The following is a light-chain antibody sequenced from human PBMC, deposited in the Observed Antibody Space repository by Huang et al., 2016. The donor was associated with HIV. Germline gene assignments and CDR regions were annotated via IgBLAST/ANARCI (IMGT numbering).Light chain of an antibody. J-gene: IGKJ1*01. CDR2: GAS. Sequence: EIVMTQSPATLSVSPGYRVTLSCRASQSVGNTLAWYQQRPGQAPRLLIYGASARAAGVPVRFSGSGSGTDFTLTITGLQLEDLGVYFCQQYSNWLRTFGQGTKV. CDR3: QQYSNWLRT. CDR1: QSVGNT. V-gene: IGKV3-15*01.